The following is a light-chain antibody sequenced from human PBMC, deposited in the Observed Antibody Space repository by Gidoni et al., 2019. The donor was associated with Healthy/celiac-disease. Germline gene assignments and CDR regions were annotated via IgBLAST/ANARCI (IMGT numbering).Light chain of an antibody. J-gene: IGKJ4*01. CDR2: AAS. V-gene: IGKV1-39*01. CDR1: QSISSY. CDR3: QQSYSTPPA. Sequence: DIHMTQSPSSLSAFVGDRVTITCRASQSISSYLNWYQHKPGKDPKLLIYAASSLQSGVPSRFSGSGSGTDFTLTISSLQPEDFATYYCQQSYSTPPAFXGXTKVEIK.